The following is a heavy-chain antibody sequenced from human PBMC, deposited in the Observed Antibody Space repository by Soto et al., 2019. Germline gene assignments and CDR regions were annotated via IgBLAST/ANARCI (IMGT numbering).Heavy chain of an antibody. CDR3: VRDCSGGGCYSDYGMDV. V-gene: IGHV4-4*07. D-gene: IGHD2-15*01. Sequence: QVQLQESGPGLVKPSETLSLTCTVSGDSIRNYYWSWIRQPAGKGLEWIGRIYSSGSTDYNASLKSRVSMSVDRSKNQVFLKLTSVTAADTAVYYCVRDCSGGGCYSDYGMDVWGQGTTVTVSS. CDR2: IYSSGST. CDR1: GDSIRNYY. J-gene: IGHJ6*02.